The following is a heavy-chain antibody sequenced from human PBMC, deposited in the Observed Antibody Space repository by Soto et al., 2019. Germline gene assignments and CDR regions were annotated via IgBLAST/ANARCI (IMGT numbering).Heavy chain of an antibody. V-gene: IGHV4-34*01. Sequence: SETLSLTCAVYGGSFSGYYWSWIRQPPGKGLEWIGEINHSGSTNYNPSLKSRVTISVDTSNKQFSLKLSSVTAADTAVYYCARAKLDYYDSSGYSFYFDYWGQGTLVTVSS. J-gene: IGHJ4*02. CDR3: ARAKLDYYDSSGYSFYFDY. CDR1: GGSFSGYY. D-gene: IGHD3-22*01. CDR2: INHSGST.